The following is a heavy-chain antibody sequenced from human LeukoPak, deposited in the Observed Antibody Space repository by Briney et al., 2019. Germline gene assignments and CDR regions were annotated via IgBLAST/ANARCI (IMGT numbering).Heavy chain of an antibody. V-gene: IGHV1-18*01. CDR2: VSTYNGDT. Sequence: EAAVKVSCKTSGYAFISYSISWVRQAPRQGVKWMGWVSTYNGDTKFAQKIWGRVTMTTDTSTSTAYVELTSLRSDDTAVYYCARSSGSYSYDPIDTGGQGTMVTVSS. CDR1: GYAFISYS. J-gene: IGHJ3*01. D-gene: IGHD3-10*01. CDR3: ARSSGSYSYDPIDT.